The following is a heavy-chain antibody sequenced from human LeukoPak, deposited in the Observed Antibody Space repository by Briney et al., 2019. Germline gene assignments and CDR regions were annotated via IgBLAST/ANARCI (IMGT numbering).Heavy chain of an antibody. CDR2: IIPIFGTA. Sequence: SVKVSCKASGGTFSSYAISWVRQAPGQGLEWMGGIIPIFGTANYAQKFQGRVTITTDESTSTAYVELSSLRSEDTAVYYCARSDAITMVRGVISRIDYWGQGTLVTVSS. V-gene: IGHV1-69*05. J-gene: IGHJ4*02. CDR1: GGTFSSYA. D-gene: IGHD3-10*01. CDR3: ARSDAITMVRGVISRIDY.